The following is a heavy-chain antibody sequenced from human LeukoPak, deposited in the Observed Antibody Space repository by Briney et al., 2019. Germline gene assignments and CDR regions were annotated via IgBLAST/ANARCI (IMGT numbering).Heavy chain of an antibody. CDR3: TRDRYSGYAYLDY. CDR2: IWSDGSNK. J-gene: IGHJ4*02. Sequence: PGGSLRLPCAASGFTFSHYGMHWVRQAPGKGLEWVAVIWSDGSNKYYGDSVKGRFTISRDNSKNTLFLQMNSLRTEDTAVYYCTRDRYSGYAYLDYWGQGTLVTVSS. V-gene: IGHV3-33*01. CDR1: GFTFSHYG. D-gene: IGHD5-12*01.